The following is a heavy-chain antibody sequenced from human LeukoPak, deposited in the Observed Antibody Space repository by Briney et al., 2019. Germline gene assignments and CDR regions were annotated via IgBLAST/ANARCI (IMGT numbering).Heavy chain of an antibody. CDR1: GGSVGSGTFY. CDR2: IHANGDT. J-gene: IGHJ4*02. CDR3: AGYDHSNYLAY. D-gene: IGHD4-11*01. V-gene: IGHV4-61*01. Sequence: PSETLSLTCTVSGGSVGSGTFYWSWIRQPPGKGLEWNGLEWIGYIHANGDTKYNPSLNSRVTISLDSSRSQLSLNLTAADTALYFCAGYDHSNYLAYWGQGILVTVSS.